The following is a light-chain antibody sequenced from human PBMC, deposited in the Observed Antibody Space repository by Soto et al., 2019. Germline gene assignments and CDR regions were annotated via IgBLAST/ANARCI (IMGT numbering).Light chain of an antibody. Sequence: QSVLTQPASVSGAPGQRVTISCTGSSSNIGAGYDVHWYQQLPGTAPKLLLYGNSNRPSGVPDRFSGSKSGTSASLAITGLRAEDEADYYCQSYDSSLSGWVFGGGTQLTVL. J-gene: IGLJ3*02. CDR1: SSNIGAGYD. CDR2: GNS. V-gene: IGLV1-40*01. CDR3: QSYDSSLSGWV.